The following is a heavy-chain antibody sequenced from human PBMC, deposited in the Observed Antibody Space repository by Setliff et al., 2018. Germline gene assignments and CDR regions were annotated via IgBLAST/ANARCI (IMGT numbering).Heavy chain of an antibody. Sequence: SETLSLTCTVSDGSIRSGDYWGWIRQHPGKGLEWIGYIHHTGTAFYNPSLRSRVTISVDTSKNQFSLKLTSLTAADTAVYYCARAKDGYDFDYFDYWGQGTPVTVSS. D-gene: IGHD5-12*01. V-gene: IGHV4-31*03. CDR1: DGSIRSGDY. CDR2: IHHTGTA. J-gene: IGHJ4*02. CDR3: ARAKDGYDFDYFDY.